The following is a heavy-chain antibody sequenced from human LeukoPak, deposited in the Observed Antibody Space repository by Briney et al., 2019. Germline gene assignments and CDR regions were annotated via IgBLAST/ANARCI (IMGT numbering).Heavy chain of an antibody. CDR1: GFTFSNYG. CDR2: MSGSGGST. Sequence: GGSLRLSCAASGFTFSNYGMSWVRQAPGKGLEWVSGMSGSGGSTYYADSVKGRFTISRDNAKNSLYLQMNSLRAEDTALYYCARLGYCSGGSCYAYYYYMDVWGKGTTVTVSS. D-gene: IGHD2-15*01. CDR3: ARLGYCSGGSCYAYYYYMDV. J-gene: IGHJ6*03. V-gene: IGHV3-23*01.